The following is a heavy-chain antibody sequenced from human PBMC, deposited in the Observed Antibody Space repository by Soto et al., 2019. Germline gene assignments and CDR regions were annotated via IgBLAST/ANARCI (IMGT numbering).Heavy chain of an antibody. Sequence: SETLSLTCTVSGGSISSGGYYWSWIRQHPGTGLEWIGHISYSGSTNYNPSLKSRVTISVDTSKNQFSLKLSSVTAADTAVYYCASSNIAAAGFYYYGMDVWGRGTTVTVSS. CDR1: GGSISSGGYY. J-gene: IGHJ6*02. V-gene: IGHV4-61*08. CDR3: ASSNIAAAGFYYYGMDV. D-gene: IGHD6-13*01. CDR2: ISYSGST.